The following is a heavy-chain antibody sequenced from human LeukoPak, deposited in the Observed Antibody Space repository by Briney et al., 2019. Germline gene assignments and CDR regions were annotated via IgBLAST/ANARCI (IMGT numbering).Heavy chain of an antibody. CDR3: ARAKGDSSSGVDY. D-gene: IGHD6-13*01. CDR2: ISSSSSYI. CDR1: GFTFSSYS. Sequence: PGGSLRLSCAASGFTFSSYSMNWVRQAPGKGLEWVSSISSSSSYIYYADSVKGRFTISRDNAKNSLYLQMNSLRAEDTAVYCCARAKGDSSSGVDYWGQGTLVTVSS. V-gene: IGHV3-21*01. J-gene: IGHJ4*02.